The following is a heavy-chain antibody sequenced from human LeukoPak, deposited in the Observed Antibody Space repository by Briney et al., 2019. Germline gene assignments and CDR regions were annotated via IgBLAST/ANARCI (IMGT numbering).Heavy chain of an antibody. CDR3: ARNGGTTTIGIRYNWFDP. V-gene: IGHV4-38-2*01. CDR2: IYNSGSI. CDR1: GYSISSGDY. Sequence: PSETLSLTCAVSGYSISSGDYWGWIRQPPGKGLEWIGSIYNSGSISYNPSLKSRVIISVDTSKNQFSLKLSSVTAADTAVYYCARNGGTTTIGIRYNWFDPWGQGALVTVSS. J-gene: IGHJ5*02. D-gene: IGHD1-1*01.